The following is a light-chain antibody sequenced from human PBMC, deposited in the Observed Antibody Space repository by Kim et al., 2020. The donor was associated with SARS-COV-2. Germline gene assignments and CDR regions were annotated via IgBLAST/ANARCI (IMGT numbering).Light chain of an antibody. Sequence: GQSVTISCTGTSSDVGGYNYVSWYQQHPGKAPKLMIYEVSKRPSGVPDRFSGSKSGNTASLTVSGLQAEDEADYYCSSYAGSSTYVFGAGTKLTVL. V-gene: IGLV2-8*01. J-gene: IGLJ1*01. CDR3: SSYAGSSTYV. CDR2: EVS. CDR1: SSDVGGYNY.